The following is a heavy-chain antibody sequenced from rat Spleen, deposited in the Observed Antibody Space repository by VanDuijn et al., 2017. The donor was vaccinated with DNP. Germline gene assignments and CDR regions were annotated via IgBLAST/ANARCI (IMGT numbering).Heavy chain of an antibody. D-gene: IGHD1-9*01. Sequence: EVQLVESGGGLVQPGRSLKLSCAASGFTFSIYGMAWVRQAPTKGLEWVAYISYDGGNTYYGDSVKGRFTISRDNTKNTLYLQINSLRSEDTATYYCAKDPTTGITIFDYWGQGVMVTVSS. J-gene: IGHJ2*01. CDR2: ISYDGGNT. V-gene: IGHV5S13*01. CDR1: GFTFSIYG. CDR3: AKDPTTGITIFDY.